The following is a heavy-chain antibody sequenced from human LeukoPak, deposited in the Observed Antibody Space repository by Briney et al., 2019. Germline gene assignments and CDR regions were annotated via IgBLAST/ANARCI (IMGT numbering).Heavy chain of an antibody. CDR1: GGSISSGNY. Sequence: SETLSLTCTVSGGSISSGNYRSWLRQPAGKGLEWIGLIYTSANTNYNPSLKSRVTISIDTSKNPFSLKLSSVTAADTAVYYCARQYIDILTGYHRAELYWYFDLWGRGTLVTVSS. J-gene: IGHJ2*01. V-gene: IGHV4-61*02. D-gene: IGHD3-9*01. CDR2: IYTSANT. CDR3: ARQYIDILTGYHRAELYWYFDL.